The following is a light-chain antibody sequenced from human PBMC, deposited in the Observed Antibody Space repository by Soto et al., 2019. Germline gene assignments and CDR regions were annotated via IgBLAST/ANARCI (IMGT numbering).Light chain of an antibody. J-gene: IGKJ4*01. CDR1: QIVYNGY. CDR3: QQRSNWPLT. V-gene: IGKV3-11*01. Sequence: ENVLTQSPGTLSLSPGERATLSCRASQIVYNGYLAWYQQKPGQAPRLLIYDASNRATGIPARFSGSGSGTDFTLTISSLEPEDFAVYYCQQRSNWPLTFGGGTKVDIK. CDR2: DAS.